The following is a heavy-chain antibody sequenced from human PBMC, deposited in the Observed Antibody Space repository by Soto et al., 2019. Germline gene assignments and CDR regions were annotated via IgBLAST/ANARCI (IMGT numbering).Heavy chain of an antibody. V-gene: IGHV3-53*01. CDR3: AKFKLSYYDILTGYYYFDY. D-gene: IGHD3-9*01. CDR2: IYSGGST. J-gene: IGHJ4*02. CDR1: GFTVSSNY. Sequence: GGSLRLSCAASGFTVSSNYMSWVRQAPGKGLEWVSVIYSGGSTYYADSVKGRFTISRDNSKNTLYLQMNSLRAEDTAVYYCAKFKLSYYDILTGYYYFDYWGQGTLVTVSS.